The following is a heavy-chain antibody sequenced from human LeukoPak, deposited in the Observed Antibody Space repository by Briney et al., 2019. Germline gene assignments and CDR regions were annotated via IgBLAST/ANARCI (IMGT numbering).Heavy chain of an antibody. Sequence: GGSLRLSCAASGFTFSSYAMSWVRQAPGKGLEWVSAISGSGGSTYYADSVKGRFTISRDNSKNTLYLQMNSLRAEDTAVYYCAKRPSTRCGGDCYFDYWGQGTLVTVSS. CDR2: ISGSGGST. CDR3: AKRPSTRCGGDCYFDY. V-gene: IGHV3-23*01. CDR1: GFTFSSYA. J-gene: IGHJ4*02. D-gene: IGHD2-21*02.